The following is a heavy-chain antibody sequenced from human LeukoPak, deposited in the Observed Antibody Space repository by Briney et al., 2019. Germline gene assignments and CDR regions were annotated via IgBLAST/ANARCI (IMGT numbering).Heavy chain of an antibody. D-gene: IGHD2-2*01. V-gene: IGHV4-38-2*02. CDR1: GYSISSGYY. CDR2: VYHGGNS. Sequence: SETLSLTCTVSGYSISSGYYWAWIRQPPGKGLEWIGSVYHGGNSYYDPSLKSRVTISVDTSKNQFSLKLSSVTAADTAVYYCAKGYCSSTSCPADYWGQGILVTVSS. CDR3: AKGYCSSTSCPADY. J-gene: IGHJ4*02.